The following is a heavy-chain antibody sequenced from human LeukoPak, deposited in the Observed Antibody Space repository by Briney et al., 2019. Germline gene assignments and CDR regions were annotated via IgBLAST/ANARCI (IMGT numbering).Heavy chain of an antibody. CDR1: GGSFSGFF. CDR3: ARHQGVVDL. D-gene: IGHD3-3*01. CDR2: INHSGST. Sequence: SETLSLTCAVYGGSFSGFFWTWIRQPPGKGLEWIGEINHSGSTNYNPSLKSRVTISVDTSKNHFSLKLRSVTVADTAVYYCARHQGVVDLWGRGSLVTVSS. V-gene: IGHV4-34*01. J-gene: IGHJ2*01.